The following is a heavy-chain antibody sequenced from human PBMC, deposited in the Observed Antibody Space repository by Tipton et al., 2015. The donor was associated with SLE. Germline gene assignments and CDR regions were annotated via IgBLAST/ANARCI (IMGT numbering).Heavy chain of an antibody. CDR1: GGSISSGGYS. Sequence: TLSLTCAVSGGSISSGGYSWSWIRQPPGKGLEWIGYIYPSGSTFYNPSLESRVTISLDRSKNQFSLKLSSVTAADTAVYYCARSVLAYRSGGFDYWGQGTLVTVSS. CDR2: IYPSGST. V-gene: IGHV4-30-2*01. D-gene: IGHD2-15*01. J-gene: IGHJ4*02. CDR3: ARSVLAYRSGGFDY.